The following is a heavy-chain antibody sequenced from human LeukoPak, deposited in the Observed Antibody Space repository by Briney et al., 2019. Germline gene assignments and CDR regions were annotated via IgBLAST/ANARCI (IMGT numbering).Heavy chain of an antibody. CDR1: GFTFSPYS. Sequence: GGSLRLSCVVSGFTFSPYSMNWVRQAPGKGLEWVSYISSSSTTIHYADSVKGRFTISRDNAKNSLYLQMNSLRDEDTAVYYCARDLFTYSSSWYVPYDYWGQGTLVTVSS. J-gene: IGHJ4*02. CDR2: ISSSSTTI. V-gene: IGHV3-48*02. D-gene: IGHD6-13*01. CDR3: ARDLFTYSSSWYVPYDY.